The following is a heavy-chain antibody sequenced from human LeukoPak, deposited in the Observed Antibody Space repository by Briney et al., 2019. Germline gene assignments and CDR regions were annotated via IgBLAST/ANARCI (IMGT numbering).Heavy chain of an antibody. CDR3: ARDAVDFWSGYNIDY. V-gene: IGHV3-21*01. CDR2: ISSSSGYI. J-gene: IGHJ4*02. Sequence: GGSLRLSCAASGFTFSSYSMNWVRQAPGKGLEWVSSISSSSGYIYYADSVKGRFTISRDNAKNSLYLQMNSLRAEDTAVYYCARDAVDFWSGYNIDYWGQGTLVTVSS. CDR1: GFTFSSYS. D-gene: IGHD3-3*01.